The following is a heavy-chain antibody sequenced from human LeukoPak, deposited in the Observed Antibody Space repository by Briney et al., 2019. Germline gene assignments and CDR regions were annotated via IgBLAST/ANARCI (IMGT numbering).Heavy chain of an antibody. J-gene: IGHJ4*02. D-gene: IGHD1-14*01. CDR1: GGSISSYY. V-gene: IGHV4-59*01. Sequence: SETLSLTCTVSGGSISSYYWSWIRQPPGKGLEWIGYIYYSGSTNYNPSLKSRVTISVDTSKNQFSLKLSSVTAADTAVYYCARQERGPALYYFDYWGQGTLVTVSS. CDR2: IYYSGST. CDR3: ARQERGPALYYFDY.